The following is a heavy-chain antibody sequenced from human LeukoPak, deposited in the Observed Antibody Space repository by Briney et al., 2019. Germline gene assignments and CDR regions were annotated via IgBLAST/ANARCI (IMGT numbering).Heavy chain of an antibody. D-gene: IGHD3-22*01. CDR2: INQDGSEI. J-gene: IGHJ2*01. V-gene: IGHV3-7*01. CDR1: AFTFSNYW. CDR3: ARDQVSMIVVRTTNWDFDL. Sequence: PGGSLRLSCAASAFTFSNYWKSWVRQAPGKGLEWVANINQDGSEIYYVDSVKGRFTISRDNAKKSLYLQINSVRADDTAVYYCARDQVSMIVVRTTNWDFDLWGRGTLVTVSS.